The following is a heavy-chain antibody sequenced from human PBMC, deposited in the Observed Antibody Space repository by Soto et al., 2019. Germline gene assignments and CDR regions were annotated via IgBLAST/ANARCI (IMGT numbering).Heavy chain of an antibody. Sequence: EVQLVESGGGLVQPGGSLRLSCAASGFTFSSYSMNWVRQAPGKGLAWVSYISSSSSTIYYADSVKGRFTISRDNAKKSLYLQMNSLRAEDTAVYYCAREYCSSTSCLDWFDPWGQGTRVTVSS. CDR3: AREYCSSTSCLDWFDP. CDR2: ISSSSSTI. V-gene: IGHV3-48*01. CDR1: GFTFSSYS. D-gene: IGHD2-2*01. J-gene: IGHJ5*02.